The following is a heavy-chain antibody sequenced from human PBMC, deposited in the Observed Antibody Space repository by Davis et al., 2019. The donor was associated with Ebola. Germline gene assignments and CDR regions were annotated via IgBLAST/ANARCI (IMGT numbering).Heavy chain of an antibody. CDR2: IWYDGRNK. J-gene: IGHJ6*02. CDR1: GFTFSSYG. CDR3: ARVVVPAAIFGDYYYGMDV. D-gene: IGHD2-2*01. Sequence: GESLKISCAASGFTFSSYGMHWVRQAPGKGLEWVAVIWYDGRNKYYADSVKGRFTISRDNSKNTLYLQMNSLRAEDTAGYYCARVVVPAAIFGDYYYGMDVWGQGTTVTVSS. V-gene: IGHV3-33*01.